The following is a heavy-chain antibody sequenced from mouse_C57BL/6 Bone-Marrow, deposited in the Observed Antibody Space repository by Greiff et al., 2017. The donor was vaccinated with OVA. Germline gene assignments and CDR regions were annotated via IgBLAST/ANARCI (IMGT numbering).Heavy chain of an antibody. Sequence: DVMLVESGGGLVKPGGSLILSCAASGFTFSSYAMSLVRQTPVKRLEWVATISDGGSYTYYPDNVKGRFTISRDNAKHNLYLQMSHLKSEDTAMYYCSRSPAYDYGSRWYFDVWGTGTTVTVSS. CDR3: SRSPAYDYGSRWYFDV. D-gene: IGHD1-1*01. CDR1: GFTFSSYA. CDR2: ISDGGSYT. V-gene: IGHV5-4*03. J-gene: IGHJ1*03.